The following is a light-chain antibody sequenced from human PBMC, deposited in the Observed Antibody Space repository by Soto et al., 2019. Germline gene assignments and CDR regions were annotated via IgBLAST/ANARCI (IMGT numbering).Light chain of an antibody. V-gene: IGKV3-11*01. J-gene: IGKJ5*01. Sequence: EIVMTQSPATLSVSPGERSTLSCSASQSVSSNLAWYQQKPGQAPRLLIYDTSIRATGIPARFSGSGSGTDFTLTTSSLEPEDFAVYYCQQRNSWPPTFTFGQGTRLEIK. CDR1: QSVSSN. CDR3: QQRNSWPPTFT. CDR2: DTS.